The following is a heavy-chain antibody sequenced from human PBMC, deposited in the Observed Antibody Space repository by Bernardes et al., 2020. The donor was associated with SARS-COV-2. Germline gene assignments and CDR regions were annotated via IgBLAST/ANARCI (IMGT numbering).Heavy chain of an antibody. D-gene: IGHD1-26*01. V-gene: IGHV4-4*02. CDR1: GDSITSNNW. CDR2: IYHSGTT. J-gene: IGHJ5*02. CDR3: ARPTAGSKFDP. Sequence: LSLTCAVSGDSITSNNWWTWVRQPPGKGLEWIGEIYHSGTTNYNPSLKSRVTISVDKAKNQFSLRLSSVTAADTALYYCARPTAGSKFDPWGQGTLVTVSS.